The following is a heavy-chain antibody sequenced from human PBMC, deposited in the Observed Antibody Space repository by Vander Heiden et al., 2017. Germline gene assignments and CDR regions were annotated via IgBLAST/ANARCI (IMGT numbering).Heavy chain of an antibody. D-gene: IGHD3-3*01. J-gene: IGHJ5*02. CDR2: IWYDGSNK. Sequence: QVQLVESGGGVVQPGRSLRLSCAASGFTFSSYGMHGVRQAPGKGLEWVAVIWYDGSNKYYADSVKGRFTISRDNSKNTLYLQMNSLRAEDTAVYYCARDPGPITIFGVAPNNWFDPWGQGTLVTVSS. CDR1: GFTFSSYG. CDR3: ARDPGPITIFGVAPNNWFDP. V-gene: IGHV3-33*01.